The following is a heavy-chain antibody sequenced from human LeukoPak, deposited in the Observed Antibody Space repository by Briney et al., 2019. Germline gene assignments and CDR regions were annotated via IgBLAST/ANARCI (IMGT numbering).Heavy chain of an antibody. CDR1: GGSLSSYY. CDR3: ARDYPTRWCSGGSCPEGDAFDI. Sequence: PSETLSLTCTVSGGSLSSYYWSWLRQPPGKGLEWIGYIYYSGSTNYNPSLKSRVTISVDTSKNQFSLKLSSVTAADTAVYYCARDYPTRWCSGGSCPEGDAFDIWGQGTMVTVSS. J-gene: IGHJ3*02. D-gene: IGHD2-15*01. V-gene: IGHV4-59*01. CDR2: IYYSGST.